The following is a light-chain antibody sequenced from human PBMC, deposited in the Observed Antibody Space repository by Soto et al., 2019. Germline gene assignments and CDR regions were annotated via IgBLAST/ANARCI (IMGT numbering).Light chain of an antibody. Sequence: DIQMTQSPSTLSASVGDRVTITCRASQSISNWLAWYQQKPGKAPNLLIYAASTLETGVPSRCSGSGFGTEFTLTIASLQPDDSASYYCQQYNSFSKTFGRGTKVDI. V-gene: IGKV1-5*01. CDR2: AAS. CDR3: QQYNSFSKT. J-gene: IGKJ1*01. CDR1: QSISNW.